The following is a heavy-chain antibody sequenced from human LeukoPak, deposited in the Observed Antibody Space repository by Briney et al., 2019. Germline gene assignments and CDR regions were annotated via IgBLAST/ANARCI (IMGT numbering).Heavy chain of an antibody. CDR2: IKQDGSEK. J-gene: IGHJ4*02. D-gene: IGHD5-12*01. CDR3: ARDGYINGWRFNY. CDR1: GFTFSKYW. V-gene: IGHV3-7*01. Sequence: GGSLRLSCAASGFTFSKYWMSWVRQAPGKGLEWVAYIKQDGSEKYYVDSVKGRFTISRVNAKNSLYLQMNSLRAEDTAVYYCARDGYINGWRFNYWGQGTLVTVSS.